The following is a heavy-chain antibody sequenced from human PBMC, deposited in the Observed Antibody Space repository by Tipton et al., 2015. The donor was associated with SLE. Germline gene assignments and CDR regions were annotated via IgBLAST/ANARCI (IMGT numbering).Heavy chain of an antibody. CDR2: ISWNSGTI. J-gene: IGHJ4*02. V-gene: IGHV3-9*01. D-gene: IGHD3-3*01. CDR3: AKGGKDFWSGHYALVD. Sequence: SLRLSCAASGFTVNRFGMHWVRQVPGRGLEWVSGISWNSGTISYADSVKGRFTISRDNAKNSLYLQMNSLRAGDTALYYCAKGGKDFWSGHYALVDWGQGTLVTVSS. CDR1: GFTVNRFG.